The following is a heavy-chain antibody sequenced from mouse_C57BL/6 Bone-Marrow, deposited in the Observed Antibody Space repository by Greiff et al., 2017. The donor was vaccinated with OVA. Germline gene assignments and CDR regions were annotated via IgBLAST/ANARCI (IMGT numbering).Heavy chain of an antibody. J-gene: IGHJ2*01. CDR3: AWGYYDYFDY. D-gene: IGHD2-3*01. Sequence: QVQLQQPGAELVKPGASVKVSCKASGYTFTSYWMHWVKQTPRQGLEWIGAIYPGNGDTSYNQKFKGKATLTVDKSSSTAYMQLSSLTSEDSAVYFCAWGYYDYFDYWGQGTTLTVSS. CDR2: IYPGNGDT. V-gene: IGHV1-12*01. CDR1: GYTFTSYW.